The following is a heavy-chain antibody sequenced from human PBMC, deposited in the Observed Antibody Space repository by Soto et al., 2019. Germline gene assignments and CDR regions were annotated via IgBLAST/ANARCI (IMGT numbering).Heavy chain of an antibody. J-gene: IGHJ4*02. CDR2: IIPIFGTA. CDR3: ARATTIFGVVIIPVFDY. V-gene: IGHV1-69*06. Sequence: SVKVSCKASGGTFSSYAISWVRQAPGQGLEWMGGIIPIFGTANYAQKFQVRVTITADKSTSTAYMELSSLRSEDTAVYYCARATTIFGVVIIPVFDYWGQGTLVTVSS. D-gene: IGHD3-3*01. CDR1: GGTFSSYA.